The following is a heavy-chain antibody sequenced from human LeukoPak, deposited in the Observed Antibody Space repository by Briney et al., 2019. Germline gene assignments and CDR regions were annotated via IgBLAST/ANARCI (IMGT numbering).Heavy chain of an antibody. CDR1: GFTFSSYW. V-gene: IGHV3-74*01. D-gene: IGHD3-22*01. J-gene: IGHJ4*02. CDR2: ISDGGSST. CDR3: SRSAYYDGSGNYYDY. Sequence: GGSLRLSCAASGFTFSSYWMHWVRQAPGKGLVWVSRISDGGSSTTYADSVKGRFTISRDNAKNTLYLQMNGLRAEDTAVYYCSRSAYYDGSGNYYDYWGQGTLVTVSS.